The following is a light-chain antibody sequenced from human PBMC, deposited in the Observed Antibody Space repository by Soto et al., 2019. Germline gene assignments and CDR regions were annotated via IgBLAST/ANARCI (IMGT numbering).Light chain of an antibody. CDR1: SSDIGYYNY. CDR3: SSSTTSNTLV. CDR2: EVN. J-gene: IGLJ3*02. V-gene: IGLV2-14*03. Sequence: QSALTQPASVSGSPGQSITISCTGSSSDIGYYNYVSWYQQHPGKAPKLMIYEVNNRPSGVSNRFSGSKSDNTASLTISGLLAEDEADYYCSSSTTSNTLVFGGGTKVTVL.